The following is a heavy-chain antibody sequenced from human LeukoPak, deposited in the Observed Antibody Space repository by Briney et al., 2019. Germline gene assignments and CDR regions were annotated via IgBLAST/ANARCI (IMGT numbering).Heavy chain of an antibody. CDR1: GFTFSSYS. CDR3: AVGWDGVRSFAY. Sequence: GGSLRLPCAASGFTFSSYSMNWVRQAPGEGLEWVSSISSSSSYIYYADSVKGRFTISRDNAKNSLFLQMNSLRAEDTAVYYCAVGWDGVRSFAYWGQGTLVSVSS. J-gene: IGHJ4*02. D-gene: IGHD3-3*01. CDR2: ISSSSSYI. V-gene: IGHV3-21*01.